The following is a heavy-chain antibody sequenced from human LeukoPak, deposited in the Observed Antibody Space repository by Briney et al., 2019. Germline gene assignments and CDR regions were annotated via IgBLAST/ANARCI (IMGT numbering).Heavy chain of an antibody. D-gene: IGHD1-26*01. J-gene: IGHJ4*02. CDR2: IKGDGSST. V-gene: IGHV3-74*01. Sequence: GGSLRLSCAASGFTFSSNWMHWVRQAPGKGLVRVSRIKGDGSSTSYADSVKGRFTISRDNAKNTLFLQMNSLRAEDTAVYYCVRDGVGAPPFDYWGQGALVTVSS. CDR1: GFTFSSNW. CDR3: VRDGVGAPPFDY.